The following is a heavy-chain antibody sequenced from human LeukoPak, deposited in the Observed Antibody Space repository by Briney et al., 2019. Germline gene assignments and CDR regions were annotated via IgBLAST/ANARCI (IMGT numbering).Heavy chain of an antibody. CDR3: ARGGSGSYYDMNY. V-gene: IGHV1-2*02. D-gene: IGHD1-26*01. J-gene: IGHJ4*02. CDR1: GYTFTGYY. CDR2: INPNSGGT. Sequence: ASVKVSCKASGYTFTGYYMHWVRQAPGQGLEWMGWINPNSGGTKYAPKFQGRVTMTRDTSISTAYMELSRLRSDDTAVYYCARGGSGSYYDMNYWGQGTLVTVSS.